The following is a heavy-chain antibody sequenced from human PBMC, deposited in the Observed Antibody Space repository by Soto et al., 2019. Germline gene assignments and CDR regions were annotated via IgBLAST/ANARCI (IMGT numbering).Heavy chain of an antibody. CDR2: ISSSSSTI. CDR3: ARDGYCSSTSCSYIPFEY. CDR1: GFTFSSYS. J-gene: IGHJ4*02. V-gene: IGHV3-48*02. D-gene: IGHD2-2*03. Sequence: PGGSLRLSCAASGFTFSSYSMNLVRQAPGEGLEWVSYISSSSSTIYYADSVKGRFTISRDNAKNSLYLQMNSLRDEDTAVYYCARDGYCSSTSCSYIPFEYWGQGTMVAVSS.